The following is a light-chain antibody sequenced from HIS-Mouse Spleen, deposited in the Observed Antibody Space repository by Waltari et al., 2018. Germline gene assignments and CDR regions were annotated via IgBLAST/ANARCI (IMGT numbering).Light chain of an antibody. Sequence: SYELTQPPSVSVSPGQPARITCSGDALPKKYADWYQQKSGQAPVLVIYEDSKRPSGIPGRFSGSSSGTMATLTISGAQVEDEADYYCYSTDSSGNHRVFGGGTKLTVL. CDR1: ALPKKY. CDR2: EDS. V-gene: IGLV3-10*01. J-gene: IGLJ2*01. CDR3: YSTDSSGNHRV.